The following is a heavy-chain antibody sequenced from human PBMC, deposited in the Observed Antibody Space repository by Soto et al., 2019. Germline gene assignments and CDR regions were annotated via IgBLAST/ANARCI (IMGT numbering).Heavy chain of an antibody. V-gene: IGHV3-48*02. CDR3: ARDKQWYYDILTGYSNYGMDV. Sequence: GGSLRLSCAASGFTFSSYSMNWVRQAPGKGLEWVSYISSRSSTIYYADSVKGRFTISRDNAKNSLYLQMNSLRDEDTAVYYRARDKQWYYDILTGYSNYGMDVWGQGTTVTVSS. CDR2: ISSRSSTI. CDR1: GFTFSSYS. D-gene: IGHD3-9*01. J-gene: IGHJ6*02.